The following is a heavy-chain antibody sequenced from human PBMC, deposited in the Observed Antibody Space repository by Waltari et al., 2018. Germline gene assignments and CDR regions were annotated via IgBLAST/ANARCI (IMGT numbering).Heavy chain of an antibody. Sequence: QVQLQQWGAGLLKPSETLSLTCAVYGGSFSGYYWSWIRQPPGKGLEWIGEINQRRSTNYNPSLKSRVTISVDTSKNQFSLKLSSVTAADTAVYYCARNPLVANIVVVPAARRWGWFDPWGQGTLVTVSS. J-gene: IGHJ5*02. CDR1: GGSFSGYY. V-gene: IGHV4-34*01. CDR3: ARNPLVANIVVVPAARRWGWFDP. D-gene: IGHD2-2*01. CDR2: INQRRST.